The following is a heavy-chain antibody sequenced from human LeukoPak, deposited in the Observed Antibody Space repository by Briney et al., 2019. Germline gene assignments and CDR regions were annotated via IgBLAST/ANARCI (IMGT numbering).Heavy chain of an antibody. CDR2: INHSGST. Sequence: SETLSLTCAVYGGSFSGYYWSWIRQPPGKGLEWIGDINHSGSTNYNPSLKSRVTISVDTSKNQFSLKLSSVTAADTAVYYCAREAYCGGDCYSDSDYWGQGTLVTVSS. CDR1: GGSFSGYY. CDR3: AREAYCGGDCYSDSDY. J-gene: IGHJ4*02. V-gene: IGHV4-34*01. D-gene: IGHD2-21*02.